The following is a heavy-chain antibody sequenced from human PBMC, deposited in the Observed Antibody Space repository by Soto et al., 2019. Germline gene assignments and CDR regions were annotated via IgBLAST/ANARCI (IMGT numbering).Heavy chain of an antibody. CDR2: VHGGGST. CDR1: GFTVSNNH. Sequence: VQLVESGGGLIQPGGSLRLSCAASGFTVSNNHMTWVRQAAGKGLELVSVVHGGGSTSYADSVKGRFTISRDNSKNTLYPQMDSLRAADTALYYCAGRLTTAASLDYWGRGTLVNVSS. CDR3: AGRLTTAASLDY. V-gene: IGHV3-53*01. D-gene: IGHD3-16*01. J-gene: IGHJ4*02.